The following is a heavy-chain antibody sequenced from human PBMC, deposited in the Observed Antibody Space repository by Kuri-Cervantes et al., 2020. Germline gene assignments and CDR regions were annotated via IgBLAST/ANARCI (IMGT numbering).Heavy chain of an antibody. CDR1: TFSRYW. CDR2: IYYSGST. V-gene: IGHV4-39*01. CDR3: ARHVQD. Sequence: TFSRYWMTWVRQPPGKGLEWIGSIYYSGSTYYNPSLKSRVTISVDTSKNQFSLKLSSVTAADTAVYYCARHVQDWGQGTLVTVSS. J-gene: IGHJ4*02. D-gene: IGHD1-1*01.